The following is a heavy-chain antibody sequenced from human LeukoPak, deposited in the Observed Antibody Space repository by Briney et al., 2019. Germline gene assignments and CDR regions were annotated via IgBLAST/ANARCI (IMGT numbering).Heavy chain of an antibody. Sequence: GTLRLSCAASGFTYNNYGMSWVRQAPGKGLEWVSAISGSGGSTYYADSVKGRFTISRDNSKNTLYLQMNSLRAEDTAVYYCAKRYGAAAGGFDYWGQGTLVTVSS. D-gene: IGHD6-13*01. V-gene: IGHV3-23*01. J-gene: IGHJ4*02. CDR3: AKRYGAAAGGFDY. CDR2: ISGSGGST. CDR1: GFTYNNYG.